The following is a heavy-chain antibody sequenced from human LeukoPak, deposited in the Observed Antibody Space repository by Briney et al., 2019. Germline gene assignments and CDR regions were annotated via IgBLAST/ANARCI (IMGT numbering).Heavy chain of an antibody. CDR2: IIPIFGTA. J-gene: IGHJ4*02. Sequence: SVKVSCKASGGTFSSYAISWVRQAPGQGLEWMGGIIPIFGTANYAQKFQGRVTITADESTSTAYMELSSLRSEDTDVYYCATLDLGRTKSFDYWGQGTLVTVSS. D-gene: IGHD1-1*01. CDR3: ATLDLGRTKSFDY. CDR1: GGTFSSYA. V-gene: IGHV1-69*13.